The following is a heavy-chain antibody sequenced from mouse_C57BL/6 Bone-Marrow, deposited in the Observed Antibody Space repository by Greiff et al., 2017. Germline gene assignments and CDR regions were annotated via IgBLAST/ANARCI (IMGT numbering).Heavy chain of an antibody. J-gene: IGHJ3*01. Sequence: EVQGVESGGGLVKPGGSLKLSCAASGFTFSSYAMSWVRQTPEKRLEWVATISDGGSYTYYPDNVKGRFTISRDNAKNNLYLQMSHLKSEDTAMYYCARGDYYGSSYGFAYWGQGTLVTVSA. CDR1: GFTFSSYA. CDR2: ISDGGSYT. D-gene: IGHD1-1*01. V-gene: IGHV5-4*01. CDR3: ARGDYYGSSYGFAY.